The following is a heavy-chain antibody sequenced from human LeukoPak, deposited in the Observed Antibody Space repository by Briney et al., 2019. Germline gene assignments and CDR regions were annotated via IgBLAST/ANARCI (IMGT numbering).Heavy chain of an antibody. Sequence: ASVKVSCKASGYTFTGYYMHWVRQAPGQGLEWMGWINPNSGGTNYAQKFQGRVTMTRDTSISTAYMKLSRLRSDDTAVYYCARQDVYSSGWYADYWGQGTLVTVSS. CDR1: GYTFTGYY. J-gene: IGHJ4*02. CDR2: INPNSGGT. D-gene: IGHD6-19*01. CDR3: ARQDVYSSGWYADY. V-gene: IGHV1-2*02.